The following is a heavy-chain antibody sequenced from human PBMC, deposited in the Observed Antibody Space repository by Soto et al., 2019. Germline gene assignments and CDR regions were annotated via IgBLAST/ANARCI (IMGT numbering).Heavy chain of an antibody. CDR2: IYYSGSP. D-gene: IGHD3-10*01. CDR3: ARHANRNYYDAFDI. Sequence: PSETLSLTCTVSRGSISSNNYYWGWIRQPPGKGLEWIGSIYYSGSPYYNPSLKSRVTISVDTSKNQFSLKLTSVTAADTAVYYCARHANRNYYDAFDIWGQGTMVTVSS. CDR1: RGSISSNNYY. J-gene: IGHJ3*02. V-gene: IGHV4-39*01.